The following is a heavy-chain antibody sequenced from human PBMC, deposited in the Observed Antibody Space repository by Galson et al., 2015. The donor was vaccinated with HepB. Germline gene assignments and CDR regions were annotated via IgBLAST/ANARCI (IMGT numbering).Heavy chain of an antibody. D-gene: IGHD2-2*01. Sequence: SETLSLTCAVYGGSFSGYYWSWIRQPPGKGLEWIGEINHSGSTNYNPSLKSRVTISVDTSKNQFSLKLSSVTAADTAVYYCARGGGYCSSTSCTMPDDYWGQGTLVTVSS. CDR3: ARGGGYCSSTSCTMPDDY. J-gene: IGHJ4*02. V-gene: IGHV4-34*01. CDR1: GGSFSGYY. CDR2: INHSGST.